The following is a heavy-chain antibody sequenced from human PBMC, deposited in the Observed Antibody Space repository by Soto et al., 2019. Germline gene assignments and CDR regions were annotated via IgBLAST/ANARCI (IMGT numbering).Heavy chain of an antibody. CDR2: IGSSGDSTI. J-gene: IGHJ5*02. CDR1: GFTCSIYS. Sequence: GGSLRLSCAASGFTCSIYSMNWVRQAPGKGLEWVSYIGSSGDSTIYYADSVRGRFTISRDNAKNALYLQMNSLRDEDSALYYCVKGEGYCSGGSCYNWFDRWGQGTLVTVSS. D-gene: IGHD2-15*01. V-gene: IGHV3-48*02. CDR3: VKGEGYCSGGSCYNWFDR.